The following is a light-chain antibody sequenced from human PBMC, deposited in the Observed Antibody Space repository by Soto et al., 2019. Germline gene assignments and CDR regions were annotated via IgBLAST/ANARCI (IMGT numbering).Light chain of an antibody. CDR2: EVS. Sequence: QSVLTQPPSASGSPGQSVTISCTGTSSDVGGYNYVSWYQHHPGKAPKAMIYEVSKRPSGVPDRFSGSKSGNTASLTVSGLQAEDEADYSCSSYAGSDKSVFGGGTKLTVL. V-gene: IGLV2-8*01. CDR3: SSYAGSDKSV. CDR1: SSDVGGYNY. J-gene: IGLJ2*01.